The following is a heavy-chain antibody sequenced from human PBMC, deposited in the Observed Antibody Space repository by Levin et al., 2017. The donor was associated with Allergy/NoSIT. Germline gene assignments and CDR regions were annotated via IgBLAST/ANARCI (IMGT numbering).Heavy chain of an antibody. D-gene: IGHD3-3*01. Sequence: PSQTLSLTCTVSGGSISSSSYYWGWIRQPPGKGLEWIGSIYYSGSTYYNPSLKSRVTISVDTSKNQFSLKLSSVTAADTAVYYCARQLGRGTIFGVVTPYYFDYWGQGTLVTVSS. V-gene: IGHV4-39*01. CDR3: ARQLGRGTIFGVVTPYYFDY. J-gene: IGHJ4*02. CDR1: GGSISSSSYY. CDR2: IYYSGST.